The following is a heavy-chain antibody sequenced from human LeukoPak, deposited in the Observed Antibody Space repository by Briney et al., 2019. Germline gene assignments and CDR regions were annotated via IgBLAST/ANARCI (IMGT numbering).Heavy chain of an antibody. CDR3: ARGWRRGSGWFYDY. Sequence: PSETLSLTCAVYGGSFSGYYWSWIRQPPGKGLEWIGEINHSGSTNYNPSLKSRVTISVDTSKNQFSLKLSSVTAADTAVYYCARGWRRGSGWFYDYWGQGTLVTVSS. J-gene: IGHJ4*02. V-gene: IGHV4-34*01. D-gene: IGHD6-19*01. CDR1: GGSFSGYY. CDR2: INHSGST.